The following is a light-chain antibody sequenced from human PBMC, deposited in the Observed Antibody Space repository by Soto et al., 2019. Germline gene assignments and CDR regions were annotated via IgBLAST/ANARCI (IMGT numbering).Light chain of an antibody. CDR3: QQTYSVPLT. J-gene: IGKJ4*01. V-gene: IGKV1-39*01. CDR2: GAS. CDR1: QSIATY. Sequence: DIQMTQSPSSLSAFVGDRVTITCRASQSIATYLSWFQQKPGKAPKLLIYGASTLQSGVPSRFSGSASGTDFSLTISSLQPEDFATYYCQQTYSVPLTVGGGTKVDSK.